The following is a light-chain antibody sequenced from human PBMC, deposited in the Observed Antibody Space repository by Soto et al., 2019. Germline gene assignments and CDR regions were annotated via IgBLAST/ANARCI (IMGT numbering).Light chain of an antibody. V-gene: IGLV2-14*03. Sequence: QSVLTQPASVSGSPGQSITIPCTGTRSDLGGYNYVSWYQQHPDKAPKLIIYDVASRPSGVSDRFSGSKSGNTASLTISGLQPEDEGDYHCSSHSSTSTVVFGGGTKLTVL. CDR1: RSDLGGYNY. J-gene: IGLJ2*01. CDR3: SSHSSTSTVV. CDR2: DVA.